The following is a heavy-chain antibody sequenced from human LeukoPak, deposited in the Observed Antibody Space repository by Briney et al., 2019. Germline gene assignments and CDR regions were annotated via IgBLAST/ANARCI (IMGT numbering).Heavy chain of an antibody. J-gene: IGHJ4*02. CDR3: AGLYSGYDC. D-gene: IGHD5-12*01. Sequence: PSETLSLTCTVSGGSISSYYWSWIRQPPGKGLEWIGYIYYSGSTNYNPSLKSRVTISVDTSKNQFSLKLSSVTAADTAVYYCAGLYSGYDCWGQGTLVTVSS. CDR2: IYYSGST. CDR1: GGSISSYY. V-gene: IGHV4-59*08.